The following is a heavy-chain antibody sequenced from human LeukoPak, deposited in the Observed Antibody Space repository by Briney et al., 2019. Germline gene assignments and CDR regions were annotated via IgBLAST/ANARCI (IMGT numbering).Heavy chain of an antibody. V-gene: IGHV1-8*02. Sequence: ASVKVSCKASGYTFTGYYMHWVRQAPGQGLEWMGWMNPNSGNTGYAQKFQGRVTMTRNTSISTAYMELSSLRSEDTAVYYCARGRITIFGVVIKRFDPWGQGTLVTVSS. J-gene: IGHJ5*02. D-gene: IGHD3-3*01. CDR3: ARGRITIFGVVIKRFDP. CDR1: GYTFTGYY. CDR2: MNPNSGNT.